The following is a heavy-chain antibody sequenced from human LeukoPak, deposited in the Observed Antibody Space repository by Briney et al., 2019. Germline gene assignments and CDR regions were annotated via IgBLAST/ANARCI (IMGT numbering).Heavy chain of an antibody. Sequence: SETLSFTCTVSGASISTNYWSWIRQPPGRGLEWIGYTSHSGSSSYNPSLKSRVTISLNTSKNQFSLKLTSLTTADTAVYYCARDVEGSSWLDYWGQGALVTVSS. V-gene: IGHV4-59*01. D-gene: IGHD6-13*01. CDR1: GASISTNY. J-gene: IGHJ4*02. CDR3: ARDVEGSSWLDY. CDR2: TSHSGSS.